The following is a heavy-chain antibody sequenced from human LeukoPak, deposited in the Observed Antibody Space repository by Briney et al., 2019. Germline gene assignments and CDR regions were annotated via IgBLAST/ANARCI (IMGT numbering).Heavy chain of an antibody. Sequence: GGSLRLSCAASGFTFSSYTMNWVRQAPGKGLEWVSYISSSTYTIYYADSVKGRFIITRDNAKNSLYLQMNSLRAEDTAVYYCAGGISTVTHYYYMDVWGKGTTVTVSS. CDR1: GFTFSSYT. CDR2: ISSSTYTI. J-gene: IGHJ6*03. CDR3: AGGISTVTHYYYMDV. V-gene: IGHV3-48*01. D-gene: IGHD4-17*01.